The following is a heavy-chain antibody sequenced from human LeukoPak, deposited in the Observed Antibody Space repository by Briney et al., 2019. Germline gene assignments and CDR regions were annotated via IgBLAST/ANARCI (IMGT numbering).Heavy chain of an antibody. CDR2: ISYDGSNK. CDR1: GFTFSSYG. Sequence: PGGSLRLSCAASGFTFSSYGMHWVRQAPGKGLEWVAVISYDGSNKYYADSVKGRFTISRDNSKNTLYLQMNSLRAEDTAVYYCAKDYGYSYGLGFDYWGQGTLVTVSS. CDR3: AKDYGYSYGLGFDY. V-gene: IGHV3-30*18. D-gene: IGHD5-18*01. J-gene: IGHJ4*02.